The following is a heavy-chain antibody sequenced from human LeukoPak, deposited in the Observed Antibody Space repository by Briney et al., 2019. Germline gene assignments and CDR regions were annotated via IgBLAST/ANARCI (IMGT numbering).Heavy chain of an antibody. D-gene: IGHD3-22*01. CDR1: GFTFSSYA. CDR2: IYSGGNT. Sequence: GGSLRLSCAASGFTFSSYAMSWVRQAPGKGLEWVSFIYSGGNTYYADSVKGRFTISRDNSKNTVHLQMNSLRAEDTAMYYCARRAGDYSHPYDYWGQGTLVTVSS. CDR3: ARRAGDYSHPYDY. V-gene: IGHV3-53*01. J-gene: IGHJ4*02.